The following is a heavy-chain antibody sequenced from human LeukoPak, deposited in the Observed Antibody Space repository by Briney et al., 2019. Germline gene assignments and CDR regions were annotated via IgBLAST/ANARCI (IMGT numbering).Heavy chain of an antibody. CDR2: VRGKAYGGTT. CDR1: GFTFGDYT. D-gene: IGHD2-21*01. V-gene: IGHV3-49*04. Sequence: GRSLRLSCTASGFTFGDYTVTWVRQAPGKGLEWVGVVRGKAYGGTTEYAASVKGRFTISRDDSKSIVYLQMNSLKTEDSAVYYCTREGYCGGDCYSSLNYWGQGTLVTVSS. CDR3: TREGYCGGDCYSSLNY. J-gene: IGHJ4*02.